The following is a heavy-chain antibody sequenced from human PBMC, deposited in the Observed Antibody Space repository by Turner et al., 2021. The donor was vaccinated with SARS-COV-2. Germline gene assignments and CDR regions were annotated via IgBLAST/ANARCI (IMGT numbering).Heavy chain of an antibody. V-gene: IGHV3-33*01. J-gene: IGHJ4*02. Sequence: QVQLVESGGGVVQPGRSLRLSCAASGFTFSSYGMHWVRQAPGKGLEWVAVIWYDGSNKYYADSVKGRFTISRDNSKNTLYLQMNSLRADDTAVYYCAREDIVVAATGQGLDYWGQGTLVTVSS. CDR1: GFTFSSYG. CDR3: AREDIVVAATGQGLDY. CDR2: IWYDGSNK. D-gene: IGHD2-15*01.